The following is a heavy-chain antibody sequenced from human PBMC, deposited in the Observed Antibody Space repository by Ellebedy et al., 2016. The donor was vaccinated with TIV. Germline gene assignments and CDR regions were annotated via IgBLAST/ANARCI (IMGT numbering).Heavy chain of an antibody. CDR2: IKQDGSEE. CDR1: GFTFSNYW. V-gene: IGHV3-7*01. D-gene: IGHD6-19*01. J-gene: IGHJ4*02. CDR3: ARDQWLGRAYYFDN. Sequence: GESLKISCGTSGFTFSNYWMTWARQAPGKGLEWVANIKQDGSEEYYVDSVKGRFAISRDNARNSLHLQMNSLRAEDTAVYYCARDQWLGRAYYFDNWGQGTLVTVSS.